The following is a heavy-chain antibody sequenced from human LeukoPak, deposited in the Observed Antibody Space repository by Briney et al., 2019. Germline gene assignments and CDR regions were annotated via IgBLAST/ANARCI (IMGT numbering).Heavy chain of an antibody. CDR2: IYYSGTT. V-gene: IGHV4-39*01. J-gene: IGHJ5*02. Sequence: SETLSLTCPVSGGSINSSDYYWGWIRQPPGKGLEWIGSIYYSGTTYYTPSLKSRVTISVDTSKNQFSQKLSSVTAADTAVYYCARRSTKRLLMRNFNWFDPWGQGTLVTVSS. D-gene: IGHD2-8*01. CDR3: ARRSTKRLLMRNFNWFDP. CDR1: GGSINSSDYY.